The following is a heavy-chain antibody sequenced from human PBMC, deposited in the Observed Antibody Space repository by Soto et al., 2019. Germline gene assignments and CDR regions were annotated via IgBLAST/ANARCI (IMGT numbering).Heavy chain of an antibody. V-gene: IGHV5-51*01. CDR3: ARPANTVADHFDL. CDR1: GYTFRIYW. D-gene: IGHD4-17*01. CDR2: IYSSDSDT. J-gene: IGHJ4*02. Sequence: PGAFLKIFCHVAGYTFRIYWIGWVRQMPGKGVVWLGIIYSSDSDTRYSPSFQGQPTISADHSINTAYLQWDSLKASATAIYYCARPANTVADHFDLWGQGTPVTVSS.